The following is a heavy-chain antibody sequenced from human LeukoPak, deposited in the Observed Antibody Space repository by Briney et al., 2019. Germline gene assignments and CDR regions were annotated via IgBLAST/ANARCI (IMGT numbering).Heavy chain of an antibody. CDR3: ARQELGLVDY. CDR2: IFHSGST. CDR1: GGSISSSNW. V-gene: IGHV4-4*02. D-gene: IGHD6-13*01. J-gene: IGHJ4*02. Sequence: SETLSLTCAVSGGSISSSNWWSWVRQPPGKGLEWIGEIFHSGSTNYNPSLKSRVTISVDTSKNQFSLKLSSVTAADTAVYYCARQELGLVDYWGQGTLVTVSS.